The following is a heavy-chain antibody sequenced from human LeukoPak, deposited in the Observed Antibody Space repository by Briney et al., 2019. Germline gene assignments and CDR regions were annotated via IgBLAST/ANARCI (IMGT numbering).Heavy chain of an antibody. V-gene: IGHV3-30-3*01. D-gene: IGHD5-18*01. CDR2: ISYDGSNK. J-gene: IGHJ5*02. CDR3: ARDAYTGYTAMAKYNWLDP. Sequence: GGSLRLSCAASGFTFSSYAMHWVRQAPGKGLEWVAVISYDGSNKYYADSVKGRFTISRDNSKNTLYLQMNSLRAEDTAVYYCARDAYTGYTAMAKYNWLDPWGQGTLVTVSS. CDR1: GFTFSSYA.